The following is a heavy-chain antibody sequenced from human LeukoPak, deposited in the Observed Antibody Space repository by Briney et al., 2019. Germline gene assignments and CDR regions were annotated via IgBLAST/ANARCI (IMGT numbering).Heavy chain of an antibody. CDR1: GYSIGSGYY. CDR3: ASFTTAVAATLGAFDI. CDR2: IYHSGST. V-gene: IGHV4-38-2*01. D-gene: IGHD6-19*01. Sequence: PSETLSLTCAVSGYSIGSGYYWGWIRQPPGKGLEWIGSIYHSGSTYYNPPLKSRVTISVDASKNQFSLKLSSVTAADTAVYYCASFTTAVAATLGAFDIWGQGTMVTVSS. J-gene: IGHJ3*02.